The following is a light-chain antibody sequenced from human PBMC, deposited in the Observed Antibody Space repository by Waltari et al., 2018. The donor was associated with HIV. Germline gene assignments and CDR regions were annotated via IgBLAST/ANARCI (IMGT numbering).Light chain of an antibody. Sequence: SYDLTQPPSVSVSPGQTASITCPGAKLGDKYACWYQQQPGQSPVLVIFQDSQRPSGIPERFSGSNSGNTATLTISGTQAMDEADYYCQAWDSSTVVFGGGTKLTVL. CDR3: QAWDSSTVV. CDR1: KLGDKY. CDR2: QDS. J-gene: IGLJ2*01. V-gene: IGLV3-1*01.